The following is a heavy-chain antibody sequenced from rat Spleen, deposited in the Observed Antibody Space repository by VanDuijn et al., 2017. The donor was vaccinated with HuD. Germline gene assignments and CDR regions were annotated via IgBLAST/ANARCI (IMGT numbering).Heavy chain of an antibody. CDR1: GFSLTDYS. CDR3: TRWDNNYGVDY. Sequence: QVQLKESGPGLVQPSQTLSLTCTVSGFSLTDYSVHWVRQPPGKGLEWMGRIQSGGSTDYNSALKSRLSISRDTSKSQVFLKMNSLQTEDTAIYFCTRWDNNYGVDYWGQGVMVTVSS. CDR2: IQSGGST. V-gene: IGHV2-19*01. J-gene: IGHJ2*01. D-gene: IGHD1-10*01.